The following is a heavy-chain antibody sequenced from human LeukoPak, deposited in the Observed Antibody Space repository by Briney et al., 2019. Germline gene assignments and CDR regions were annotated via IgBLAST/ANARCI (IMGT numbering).Heavy chain of an antibody. CDR3: ARSPFLMFVGEFNFDY. CDR1: GYTFTSYD. V-gene: IGHV1-8*01. J-gene: IGHJ4*02. Sequence: ASVKVSCKASGYTFTSYDINWVRQATGQGLEWMGWMNPNSGNTGYAQKFQGRVTMTRNTSISTAYMELSSLRSEDTAVYYCARSPFLMFVGEFNFDYWGQGTLVTVSS. D-gene: IGHD3-16*01. CDR2: MNPNSGNT.